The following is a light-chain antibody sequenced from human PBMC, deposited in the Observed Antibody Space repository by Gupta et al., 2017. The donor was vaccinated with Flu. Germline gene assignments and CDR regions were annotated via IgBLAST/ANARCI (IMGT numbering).Light chain of an antibody. Sequence: RSNIGINSVHWEPTPPGAAPKLLIYRNTQRPSGVPDRFSGSKSGNSASLTISGLRSDDEADYYCAAWADSMSVMFGGGTKLTVL. CDR2: RNT. CDR3: AAWADSMSVM. V-gene: IGLV1-47*01. CDR1: RSNIGINS. J-gene: IGLJ3*02.